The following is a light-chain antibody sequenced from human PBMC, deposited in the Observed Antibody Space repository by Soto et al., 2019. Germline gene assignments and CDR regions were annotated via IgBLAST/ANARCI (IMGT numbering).Light chain of an antibody. J-gene: IGLJ1*01. V-gene: IGLV3-21*02. CDR1: NIGGKS. Sequence: SYELTQTSSVSVAAGQTARISCEGNNIGGKSVHWYQQKPGQAPVVVVYDDSDRPSGIPERFSGSNPGNTATLTISRVEAGDEADYHCQVWDDNSDHHVFGTGTKVTVL. CDR3: QVWDDNSDHHV. CDR2: DDS.